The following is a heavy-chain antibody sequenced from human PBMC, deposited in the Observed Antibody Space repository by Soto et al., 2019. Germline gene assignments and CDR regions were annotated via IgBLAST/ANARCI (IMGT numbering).Heavy chain of an antibody. J-gene: IGHJ5*02. CDR1: GGTFSSYA. D-gene: IGHD6-13*01. CDR2: IIPIFGTA. CDR3: ARERGVRRRQQRENWFDP. V-gene: IGHV1-69*01. Sequence: QVQLVQSGAEVKKPGSSVKVSCKASGGTFSSYAISWVRQAPGQGLEWMGGIIPIFGTANYAQKFQGRVTITADESTSTAYMELSSLRSEDTAVYYCARERGVRRRQQRENWFDPWGQGTLVTVSS.